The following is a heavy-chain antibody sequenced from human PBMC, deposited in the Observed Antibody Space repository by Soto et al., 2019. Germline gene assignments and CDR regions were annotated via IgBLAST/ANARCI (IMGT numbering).Heavy chain of an antibody. D-gene: IGHD1-26*01. CDR1: DGSISSYY. CDR3: AGFSSGTYLFGL. J-gene: IGHJ4*02. Sequence: SETLSLTCTVSDGSISSYYWSWIRQPPGKGLEWIGYIYGTGTTNYAPSLKNRVTMSLHTSKNQFSLTLSSVTAADTAMYYCAGFSSGTYLFGLWGPGTLVTVSS. CDR2: IYGTGTT. V-gene: IGHV4-59*01.